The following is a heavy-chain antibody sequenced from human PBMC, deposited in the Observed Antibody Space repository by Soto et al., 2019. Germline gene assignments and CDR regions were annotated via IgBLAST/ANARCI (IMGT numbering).Heavy chain of an antibody. J-gene: IGHJ4*02. CDR3: ARDRVGPYSSSWYVPFDY. CDR2: IYYSGST. Sequence: PSETLSLTCTVSGGSISSGGYYWSWIRQHPGKGLEWIGYIYYSGSTYYNPSLKSRVTISVDTSKNQFSLRLSSVAAADTAVYYCARDRVGPYSSSWYVPFDYWGQGTLVTVSS. D-gene: IGHD6-13*01. V-gene: IGHV4-31*03. CDR1: GGSISSGGYY.